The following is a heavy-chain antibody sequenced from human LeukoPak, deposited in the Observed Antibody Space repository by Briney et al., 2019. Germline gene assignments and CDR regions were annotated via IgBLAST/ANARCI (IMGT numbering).Heavy chain of an antibody. D-gene: IGHD6-6*01. CDR3: ARDPGSSSSPFDY. CDR2: INPNSGGT. V-gene: IGHV1-2*02. CDR1: GYTFTGYY. J-gene: IGHJ4*02. Sequence: ASVKVSCKASGYTFTGYYMNWVRQAPGQGLEWMGWINPNSGGTNYAQKFQGRVTMTRDTSISTAYMELSRLRPDDTAVYYCARDPGSSSSPFDYWGQGTLVTVSS.